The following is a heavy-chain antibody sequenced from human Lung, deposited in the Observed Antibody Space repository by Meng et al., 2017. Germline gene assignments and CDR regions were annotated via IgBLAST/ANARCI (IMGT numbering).Heavy chain of an antibody. V-gene: IGHV4-34*01. Sequence: GQRQQCGAGLLKPSETLSLTCVVSGGSFSDYYWSWIRQPPGKGLEWIGEINHSGSTNYNPSLESRATISVDTSQNNLSLKLSSVTAADSAVYYCARGPTTMAHDFDYWGQGTLVTVSS. D-gene: IGHD4-11*01. CDR3: ARGPTTMAHDFDY. CDR1: GGSFSDYY. J-gene: IGHJ4*02. CDR2: INHSGST.